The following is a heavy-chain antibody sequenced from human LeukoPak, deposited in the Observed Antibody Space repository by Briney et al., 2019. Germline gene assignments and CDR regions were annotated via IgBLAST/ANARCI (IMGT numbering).Heavy chain of an antibody. D-gene: IGHD1-26*01. J-gene: IGHJ4*02. Sequence: GRSLRLSCAAPGFTFDDYAMHWVRQAPGKGLEWVSGISWNSGSIGYADSVKGRFTISRDNAKNSLYLQMNSLRAEDTALYYCAKDSSGSYYSESSFFDYWGQGTLVTVSS. CDR3: AKDSSGSYYSESSFFDY. V-gene: IGHV3-9*01. CDR1: GFTFDDYA. CDR2: ISWNSGSI.